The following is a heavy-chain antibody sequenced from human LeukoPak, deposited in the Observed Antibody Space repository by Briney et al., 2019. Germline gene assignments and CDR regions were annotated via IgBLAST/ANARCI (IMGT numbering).Heavy chain of an antibody. V-gene: IGHV1-46*01. CDR1: GYTFTGYY. D-gene: IGHD3-22*01. Sequence: ASVKVSCKASGYTFTGYYMHWVRQAPGQGLEWMGIINPSGGSTSYAQKFQGRVTMTRDMSTSTVYMELSSLRSEDTAVYYCAKDPRIITMIALNYYFDYWGQGTLVTVSS. CDR2: INPSGGST. CDR3: AKDPRIITMIALNYYFDY. J-gene: IGHJ4*02.